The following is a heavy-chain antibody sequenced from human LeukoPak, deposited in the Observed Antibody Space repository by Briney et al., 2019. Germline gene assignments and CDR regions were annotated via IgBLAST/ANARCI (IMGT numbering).Heavy chain of an antibody. CDR2: ISSSSSYT. Sequence: GGSLRLSCAASGFTFSDYYMGWIRQAPGKGLEWVSYISSSSSYTNYADSVKGRFTISRDNAKNSLYLQMNSLRAEDTAVYYCARAAHPAYYYYGMDVWGQGTTVTVSS. J-gene: IGHJ6*02. V-gene: IGHV3-11*06. D-gene: IGHD6-6*01. CDR1: GFTFSDYY. CDR3: ARAAHPAYYYYGMDV.